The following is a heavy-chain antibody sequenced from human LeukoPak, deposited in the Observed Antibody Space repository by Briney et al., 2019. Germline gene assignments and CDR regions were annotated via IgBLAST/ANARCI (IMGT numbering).Heavy chain of an antibody. J-gene: IGHJ4*02. Sequence: PGGSLRLSCAASGFTFSSYSMNWVHQAPGKGLEWVSSISSSSSYIYYADSVKGRFTISRDNAKNSLYLQMNSLRAEDTAVYYCASAAGPYFDYWGQGTLVTVSS. D-gene: IGHD6-13*01. CDR2: ISSSSSYI. CDR3: ASAAGPYFDY. CDR1: GFTFSSYS. V-gene: IGHV3-21*01.